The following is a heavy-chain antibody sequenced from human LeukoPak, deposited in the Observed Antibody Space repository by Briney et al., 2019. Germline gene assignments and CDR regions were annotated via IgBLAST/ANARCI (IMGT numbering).Heavy chain of an antibody. V-gene: IGHV4-34*01. CDR2: INHSGST. Sequence: PSETLSLTCAVYGGSFSGYYWSWIRQPPGKELEWIGEINHSGSTYYNPSLKSRVTISVDTSKNQFSLKLSSVTAADTAVYYCARVYGGYDYVWGSYPLNFDYWGQGTLVTVSS. D-gene: IGHD3-16*02. J-gene: IGHJ4*02. CDR3: ARVYGGYDYVWGSYPLNFDY. CDR1: GGSFSGYY.